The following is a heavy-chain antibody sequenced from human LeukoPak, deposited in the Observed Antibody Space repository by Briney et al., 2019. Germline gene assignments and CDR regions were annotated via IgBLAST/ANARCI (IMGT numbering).Heavy chain of an antibody. Sequence: GGSLRLSCAASGFTFSSYDMRWVRQAPGKGLEWVADISYDGSNKYYADSVKGRFTISRDNSKNTLYLQMNSLRAEDTAVYYCARNSVDWLSQYADYGMYVWGHGTTVTVSS. D-gene: IGHD3-9*01. CDR3: ARNSVDWLSQYADYGMYV. CDR1: GFTFSSYD. J-gene: IGHJ6*02. V-gene: IGHV3-30*04. CDR2: ISYDGSNK.